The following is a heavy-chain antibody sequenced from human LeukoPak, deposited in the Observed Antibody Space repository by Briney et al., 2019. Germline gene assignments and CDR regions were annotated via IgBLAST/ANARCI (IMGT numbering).Heavy chain of an antibody. CDR2: IYWDDDK. CDR1: GFSLSTSGVG. CDR3: AHHLFSGYYRDDAFDI. V-gene: IGHV2-5*02. D-gene: IGHD3-3*01. Sequence: SGPTLVNPTQTLTLTCTFSGFSLSTSGVGVGWIRQPPGKALEWLALIYWDDDKRYSPSLKSRLTITKDTSKNQVVLTMTNMDPVDTATYYCAHHLFSGYYRDDAFDIWGQGTMVTVSS. J-gene: IGHJ3*02.